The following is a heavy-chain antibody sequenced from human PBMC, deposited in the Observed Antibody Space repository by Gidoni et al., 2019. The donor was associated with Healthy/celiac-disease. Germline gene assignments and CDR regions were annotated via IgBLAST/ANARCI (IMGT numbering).Heavy chain of an antibody. CDR2: IYYSGST. J-gene: IGHJ4*02. CDR1: GGSISSSSYY. V-gene: IGHV4-39*01. Sequence: QLQLQESGPGLVKPSETLSLTCTVSGGSISSSSYYWGWLRQPPGKGLEWIGSIYYSGSTYYNPSLKSRVTISVDTSKNQFSLKLSSVTAADTAVYYCARRSEARLGTNFDYWGQGTLVTVSS. CDR3: ARRSEARLGTNFDY. D-gene: IGHD7-27*01.